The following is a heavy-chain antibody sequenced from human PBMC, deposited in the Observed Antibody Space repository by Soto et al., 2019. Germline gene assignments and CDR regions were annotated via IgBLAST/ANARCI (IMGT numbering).Heavy chain of an antibody. CDR3: ARDHLNWNYGDYYYYGMDV. J-gene: IGHJ6*02. CDR1: GFTFSDYY. D-gene: IGHD1-7*01. CDR2: ISSSSSYT. Sequence: QVQLVESGGGLVKPGGSLRLSCAASGFTFSDYYMSWIRQAPGKGLEWVSYISSSSSYTNYADSVKGRFTISRDNAKNSLYLQMNSLRAEDTAVYYCARDHLNWNYGDYYYYGMDVWGQGTTVTVSS. V-gene: IGHV3-11*06.